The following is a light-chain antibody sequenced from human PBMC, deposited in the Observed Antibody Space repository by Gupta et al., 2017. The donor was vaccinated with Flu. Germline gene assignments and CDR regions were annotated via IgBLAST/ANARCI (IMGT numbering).Light chain of an antibody. CDR1: QNIINY. CDR2: AAS. V-gene: IGKV1-8*01. J-gene: IGKJ1*01. CDR3: LQADVDPRT. Sequence: LPLTQSPSSFAASPGDRVTITCRASQNIINYLDWYKQKPGKAPKVLIYAASTLQFGVPSRFSGSGSGTKFTRTISRLQAEDVATYYCLQADVDPRTLGPGTKVEIK.